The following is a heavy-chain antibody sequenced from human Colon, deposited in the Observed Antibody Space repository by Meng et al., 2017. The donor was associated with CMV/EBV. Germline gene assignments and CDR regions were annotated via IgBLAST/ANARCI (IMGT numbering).Heavy chain of an antibody. CDR3: ARDAGAARPSGYYDGIDV. CDR1: GFTFRSYW. D-gene: IGHD6-6*01. V-gene: IGHV3-7*01. J-gene: IGHJ6*02. Sequence: GGSLRLSCVASGFTFRSYWMSWVRQAPGKGLEWVANINLDGSEKSDVDSVKGRFTISRDNAKNSLYLQMDSLRVEDTAVYYGARDAGAARPSGYYDGIDVWGQGTTVTVSS. CDR2: INLDGSEK.